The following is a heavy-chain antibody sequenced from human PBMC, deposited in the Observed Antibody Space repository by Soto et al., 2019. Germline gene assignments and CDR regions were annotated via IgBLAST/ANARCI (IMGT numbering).Heavy chain of an antibody. J-gene: IGHJ5*02. CDR3: ARTGNSSAYYYLFEGGEFDP. CDR1: GGSISSKSYY. CDR2: IYYSGST. D-gene: IGHD3-22*01. Sequence: TSETLSLTCTVSGGSISSKSYYWGWIRQPPGKGLEWIGSIYYSGSTYYNPSLKSRVTISVDTSKNQFSLTLSSVTAADTAVYYCARTGNSSAYYYLFEGGEFDPWGQRTLVTVSS. V-gene: IGHV4-39*01.